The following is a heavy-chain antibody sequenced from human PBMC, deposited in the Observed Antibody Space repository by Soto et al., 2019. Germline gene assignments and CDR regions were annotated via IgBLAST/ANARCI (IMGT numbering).Heavy chain of an antibody. J-gene: IGHJ6*02. CDR2: ISYDGSNK. CDR3: ARDGGDCTNGVCYIPVAGNYYGMDV. Sequence: QVQLVESGGGVVQPGRSLRLSCAASGFTFSSYAMHWVRQAPGKGLEWVAVISYDGSNKYYADSVKGRFTISRDNSKNTLYLQMNSLRAEDTAVYYCARDGGDCTNGVCYIPVAGNYYGMDVWGQGTTVTVSS. CDR1: GFTFSSYA. D-gene: IGHD2-8*01. V-gene: IGHV3-30-3*01.